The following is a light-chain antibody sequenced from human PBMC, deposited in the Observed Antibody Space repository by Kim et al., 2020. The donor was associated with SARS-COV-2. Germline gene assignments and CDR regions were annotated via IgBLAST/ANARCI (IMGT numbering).Light chain of an antibody. Sequence: LGQTVRITCQGDSLRSYYASWYQQKPGQAPVLVIYGKNNRPSGIPDRFSGSSSGNTASLTITGAQAEDEADYYCNSRDSSGNHLYVFGTGTKVTVL. CDR2: GKN. J-gene: IGLJ1*01. CDR1: SLRSYY. CDR3: NSRDSSGNHLYV. V-gene: IGLV3-19*01.